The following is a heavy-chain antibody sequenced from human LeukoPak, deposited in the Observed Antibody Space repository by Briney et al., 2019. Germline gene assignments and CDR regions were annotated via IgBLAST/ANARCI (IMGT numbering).Heavy chain of an antibody. CDR2: IHYSGST. V-gene: IGHV4-38-2*02. CDR3: ARGYCSGGSCYSYYYYNYMDV. D-gene: IGHD2-15*01. Sequence: SETLSLTCTVSDYSISSGYYWGRIRQPPGKGLEWIGSIHYSGSTNYNPSLKSRVTISVDTSKNQFSLKLSSVTAADTAVYYCARGYCSGGSCYSYYYYNYMDVWGKGTTVTVSS. J-gene: IGHJ6*03. CDR1: DYSISSGYY.